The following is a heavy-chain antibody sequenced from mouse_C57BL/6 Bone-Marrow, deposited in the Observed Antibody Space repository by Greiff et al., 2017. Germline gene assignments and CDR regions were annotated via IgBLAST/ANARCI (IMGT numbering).Heavy chain of an antibody. J-gene: IGHJ2*01. D-gene: IGHD2-4*01. CDR1: GYTFTSYW. CDR3: ARSRPYDYDYGYYFDY. Sequence: QVQLQQPGAELVKPGASVKLSCKASGYTFTSYWMQWVKQRPGQGLEWIGEIDPSDSYTNYNQKFKGKATLTVDTSSSTAYMQLSSLTSEDSAVYYCARSRPYDYDYGYYFDYWGQGTTLTVSS. V-gene: IGHV1-50*01. CDR2: IDPSDSYT.